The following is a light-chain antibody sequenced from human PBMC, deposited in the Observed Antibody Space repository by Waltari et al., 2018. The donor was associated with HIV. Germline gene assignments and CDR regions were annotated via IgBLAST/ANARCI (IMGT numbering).Light chain of an antibody. CDR3: AAWDDSLNGVV. J-gene: IGLJ2*01. CDR1: SSNFAIYA. Sequence: SVLTQPPSVSEVPWQRVTISCSGISSNFAIYAFISYQQLPGNPPKLLIYYDDLLASGVSDRFSCSKSGTSASLAISGLQSEDESDYYCAAWDDSLNGVVFGGGTKLTVL. V-gene: IGLV1-36*01. CDR2: YDD.